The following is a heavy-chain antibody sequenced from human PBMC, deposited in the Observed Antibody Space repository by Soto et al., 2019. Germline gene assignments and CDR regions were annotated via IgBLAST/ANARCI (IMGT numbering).Heavy chain of an antibody. CDR3: ARHPHKYSSSWPWEEYYFDE. J-gene: IGHJ4*02. CDR1: GYSFTSYW. V-gene: IGHV5-51*01. D-gene: IGHD6-13*01. CDR2: IYPGDSDT. Sequence: PGESLKISCKGSGYSFTSYWIGWVRQMPGKGLEWMGIIYPGDSDTRYSPSFQGQVTISADKSISTAYLQWSSLKASDTAMYYCARHPHKYSSSWPWEEYYFDEWGQGTLVTVSS.